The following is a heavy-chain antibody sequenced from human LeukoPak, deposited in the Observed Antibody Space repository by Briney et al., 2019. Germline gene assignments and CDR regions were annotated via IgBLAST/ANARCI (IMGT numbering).Heavy chain of an antibody. CDR1: GYSFTSYW. D-gene: IGHD3-22*01. CDR3: ARLGLSRSYDRSPPPPGN. CDR2: IYPGDSDT. Sequence: GESLKISCKGSGYSFTSYWIGWVRQMPGKGLEWMGIIYPGDSDTRYSPSFQGQVTISADKSISTAYLQWSSLKASDTAMYYCARLGLSRSYDRSPPPPGNWGPGTLVTVSS. V-gene: IGHV5-51*01. J-gene: IGHJ4*02.